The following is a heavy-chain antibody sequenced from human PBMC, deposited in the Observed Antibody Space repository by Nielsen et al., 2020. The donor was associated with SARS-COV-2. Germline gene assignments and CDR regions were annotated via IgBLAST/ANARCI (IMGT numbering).Heavy chain of an antibody. Sequence: WVRQAPGQGLEWMGIINPSGGSTSYAQKFQGRVTMTRDTSTSTVYMELSSLRSEDTAVYYCARGNGFGEPLGHYYYYYGMDVWGQGTTVTVSS. CDR2: INPSGGST. D-gene: IGHD3-10*01. CDR3: ARGNGFGEPLGHYYYYYGMDV. V-gene: IGHV1-46*01. J-gene: IGHJ6*02.